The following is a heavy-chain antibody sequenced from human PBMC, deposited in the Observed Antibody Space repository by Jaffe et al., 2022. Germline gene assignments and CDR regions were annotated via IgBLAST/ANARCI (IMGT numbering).Heavy chain of an antibody. CDR2: IKTKTEDEAT. Sequence: EVQLVESGGGFVKPGGSLRLSCVASGFSFSNVWMNWVRQAPGKGLEYIGRIKTKTEDEATEYSLPVQGRFTISRDDSTNTLYLLINSLEIEDTAVYYCASRITTTADFWGQGTLVTVSS. J-gene: IGHJ4*02. CDR1: GFSFSNVW. V-gene: IGHV3-15*01. D-gene: IGHD4-17*01. CDR3: ASRITTTADF.